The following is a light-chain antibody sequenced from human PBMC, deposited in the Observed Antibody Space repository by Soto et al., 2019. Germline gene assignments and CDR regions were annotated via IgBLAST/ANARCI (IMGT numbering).Light chain of an antibody. Sequence: QSALTQPASVSGSPGQSITISCTGTSSDFGGYNYVSWYQQHPGKAPKLMIYDVSNRPSGVSNRFSGSKSGNTASLTISGLQAEDEADYYCSSYTSSSTPCVFGTGTKVTV. CDR3: SSYTSSSTPCV. J-gene: IGLJ1*01. CDR2: DVS. CDR1: SSDFGGYNY. V-gene: IGLV2-14*01.